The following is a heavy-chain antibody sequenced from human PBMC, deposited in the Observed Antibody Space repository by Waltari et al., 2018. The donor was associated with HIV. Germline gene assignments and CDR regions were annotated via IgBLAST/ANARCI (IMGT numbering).Heavy chain of an antibody. CDR1: GGSFRGYH. CDR2: ISHSGST. J-gene: IGHJ6*02. V-gene: IGHV4-34*01. D-gene: IGHD3-9*01. Sequence: QVQLQQWGAGLLKPSETLSLTCAAFGGSFRGYHWTWIRQSPGKGLEWIGEISHSGSTTYSPSLKSRVTISVDTSKNQFSLRLSSVTAADTAVYYCASLGVNLETGFYYGRDVWGQGTTVIVS. CDR3: ASLGVNLETGFYYGRDV.